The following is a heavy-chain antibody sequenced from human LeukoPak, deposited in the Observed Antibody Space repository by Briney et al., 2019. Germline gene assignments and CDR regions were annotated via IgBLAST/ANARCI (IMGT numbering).Heavy chain of an antibody. CDR2: IYPRDGST. J-gene: IGHJ4*02. V-gene: IGHV1-46*01. Sequence: ASVKVSCKASGYTFTNNYLHWVRQAPGQGLEWMGMIYPRDGSTSYAQNFQGRVTVTRDTSTTTVHMELRGLRSEDTAVYYCARDQEGFDYWGQGTVVXVSS. CDR1: GYTFTNNY. CDR3: ARDQEGFDY.